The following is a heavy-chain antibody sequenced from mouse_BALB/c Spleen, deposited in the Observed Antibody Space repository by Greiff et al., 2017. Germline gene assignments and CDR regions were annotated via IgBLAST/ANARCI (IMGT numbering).Heavy chain of an antibody. CDR1: GYTFTSYT. CDR2: INPSSGYT. J-gene: IGHJ2*01. D-gene: IGHD4-1*01. CDR3: ENWDDLDY. Sequence: VKLMESGAELARPGASVKMSCKASGYTFTSYTMHWVKQRPGQGLEWIGYINPSSGYTNYNQKFKDKATLTADKSSSTAYMQLSSLTSEDSAVYYCENWDDLDYWGQGTTLTVSA. V-gene: IGHV1-4*01.